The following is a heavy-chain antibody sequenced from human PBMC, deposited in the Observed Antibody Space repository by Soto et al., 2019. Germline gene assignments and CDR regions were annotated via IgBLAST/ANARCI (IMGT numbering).Heavy chain of an antibody. CDR3: ARQYYYDSCGYEVAFDI. CDR2: IYPGNSDT. V-gene: IGHV5-51*01. J-gene: IGHJ3*02. D-gene: IGHD3-22*01. Sequence: GESLKISCKGSGYSFTSYWIGWVRQMPGKGLEWMGIIYPGNSDTRYSPSFQGQVTISADKSISTAYLQWSSLKASDSAMYYCARQYYYDSCGYEVAFDIWGQGTMVTVSS. CDR1: GYSFTSYW.